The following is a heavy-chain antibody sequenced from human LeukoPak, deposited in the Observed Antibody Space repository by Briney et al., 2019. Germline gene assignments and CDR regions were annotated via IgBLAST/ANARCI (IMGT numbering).Heavy chain of an antibody. CDR2: IYYSGST. J-gene: IGHJ4*02. CDR3: ARGYCSGGSCYSVRPHFDY. Sequence: PSETLSLTCTVSGGSISSGGYYWRWIRQHPGKGLEWIGYIYYSGSTYYNPSLKSRVTISVDTSKNQFSLKLSSVTAADTAVYYCARGYCSGGSCYSVRPHFDYWGQGTLVTVSS. CDR1: GGSISSGGYY. V-gene: IGHV4-31*03. D-gene: IGHD2-15*01.